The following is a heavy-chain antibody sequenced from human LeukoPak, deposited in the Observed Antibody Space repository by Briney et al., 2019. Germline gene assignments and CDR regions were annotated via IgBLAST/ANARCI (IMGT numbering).Heavy chain of an antibody. V-gene: IGHV3-53*01. CDR1: GFTSIAYA. CDR2: IYTGGST. D-gene: IGHD6-13*01. Sequence: GGSLRLSCVGSGFTSIAYALTWAHQAPGKGLEWVSVIYTGGSTNYADSVKGRFTISRDNSKNTLYLQMNSLRAEDTAVYYCARGDIAVVGSTTFDYWGQGTLVTVSS. J-gene: IGHJ4*02. CDR3: ARGDIAVVGSTTFDY.